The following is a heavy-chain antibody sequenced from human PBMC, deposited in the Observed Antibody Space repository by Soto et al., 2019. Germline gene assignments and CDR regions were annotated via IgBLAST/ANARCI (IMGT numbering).Heavy chain of an antibody. J-gene: IGHJ6*02. CDR1: GYTFSSYY. CDR3: ARMGDVPYYYYGMDF. V-gene: IGHV1-18*04. CDR2: INGYNGNA. D-gene: IGHD3-16*01. Sequence: ASVKVSCKASGYTFSSYYMNWVRQAPGQGLEWLGWINGYNGNAKYAENLQGRVTMTTDTSTSTAYMELRSLRSDDTAVYYCARMGDVPYYYYGMDFWGQGTTVTVSS.